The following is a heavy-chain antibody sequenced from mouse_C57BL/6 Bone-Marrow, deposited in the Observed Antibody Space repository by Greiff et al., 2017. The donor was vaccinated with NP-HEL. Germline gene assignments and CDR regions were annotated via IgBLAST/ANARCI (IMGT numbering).Heavy chain of an antibody. D-gene: IGHD1-1*01. CDR1: GYAFSSSW. V-gene: IGHV1-82*01. Sequence: QVQLQQSGPELVKPGASVMISCTASGYAFSSSWLNWVKQRPGKGLEWIGRIYPGDGDTNYNGKLKGKATLTAAKSSSTAYMQLSRQTSKDSEVDFCARNLITTGDFDYWGQGTTLTVSS. CDR3: ARNLITTGDFDY. J-gene: IGHJ2*01. CDR2: IYPGDGDT.